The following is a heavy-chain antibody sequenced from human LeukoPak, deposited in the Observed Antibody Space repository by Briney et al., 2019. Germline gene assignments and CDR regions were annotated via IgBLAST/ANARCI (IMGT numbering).Heavy chain of an antibody. D-gene: IGHD2-21*02. Sequence: GGSLRLSCAASGFTVSSNYMSWVRQAPGKGLEWVSVIYSGGSTYYADSVKGRFTISRDNSKNTLYLQMNSLRAEDTAVYYCARDSSLVTANYCYGMDVWGQGTTVTVSS. J-gene: IGHJ6*02. CDR3: ARDSSLVTANYCYGMDV. CDR2: IYSGGST. V-gene: IGHV3-66*01. CDR1: GFTVSSNY.